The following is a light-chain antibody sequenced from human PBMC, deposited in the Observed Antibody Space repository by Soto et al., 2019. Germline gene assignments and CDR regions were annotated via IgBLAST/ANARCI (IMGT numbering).Light chain of an antibody. CDR1: QSLLHSNGYNY. J-gene: IGKJ1*01. V-gene: IGKV2-28*01. Sequence: IVMTQSPLSLPVIPGEPASISCRSSQSLLHSNGYNYLDWYLQKPGQSPQLLIYLGSNRASGVPDRFSGSGSGTDFTLKISRVEAEDVGVYYCMQPLQSWTFGQGTKVEIK. CDR2: LGS. CDR3: MQPLQSWT.